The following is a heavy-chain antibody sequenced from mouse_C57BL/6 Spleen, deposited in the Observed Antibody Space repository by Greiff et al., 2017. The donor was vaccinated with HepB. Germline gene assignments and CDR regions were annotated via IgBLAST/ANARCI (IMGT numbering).Heavy chain of an antibody. CDR3: ARALLTAQDYYAMDD. Sequence: EVKLMESGGGLVKPGGSLKLSCAASGFTFSSYAMSWVRQTPEKRLEWVATISDGGSYTYYPDNVKGRFTISRDNAKNNLYLQMSHLKSEDTAMYYCARALLTAQDYYAMDDWGQGTSVTVSS. D-gene: IGHD3-2*02. J-gene: IGHJ4*01. CDR1: GFTFSSYA. V-gene: IGHV5-4*03. CDR2: ISDGGSYT.